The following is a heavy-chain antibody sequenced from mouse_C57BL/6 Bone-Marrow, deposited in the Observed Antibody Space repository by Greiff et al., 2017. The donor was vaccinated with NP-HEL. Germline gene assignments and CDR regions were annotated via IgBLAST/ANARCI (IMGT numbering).Heavy chain of an antibody. CDR3: ARSWGDYDWFAY. V-gene: IGHV1-85*01. CDR1: GYTFTSYD. Sequence: QVQLQQSGPELVKPGASVKLSCKASGYTFTSYDINWVKQRPGQGLEWIGWIYPRDGSTTYNEKFKGKATLTVDTSSSTAYMELHSLTSEDSAVYFCARSWGDYDWFAYWGQGTLVTVSA. D-gene: IGHD2-4*01. J-gene: IGHJ3*01. CDR2: IYPRDGST.